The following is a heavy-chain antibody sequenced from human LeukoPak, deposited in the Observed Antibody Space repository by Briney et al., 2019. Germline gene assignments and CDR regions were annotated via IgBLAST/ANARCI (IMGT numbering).Heavy chain of an antibody. CDR3: ARIWFNDYGDPPNWFDP. D-gene: IGHD4-17*01. Sequence: ASVKVSCKASGGTFSSYAISWVRQAPGQGLEWMGGFIPIFGTANYAQKFQGRVTITADESTSTAYMELSSLRSEDTAVYYCARIWFNDYGDPPNWFDPWGQGTLVTVSS. V-gene: IGHV1-69*13. J-gene: IGHJ5*02. CDR1: GGTFSSYA. CDR2: FIPIFGTA.